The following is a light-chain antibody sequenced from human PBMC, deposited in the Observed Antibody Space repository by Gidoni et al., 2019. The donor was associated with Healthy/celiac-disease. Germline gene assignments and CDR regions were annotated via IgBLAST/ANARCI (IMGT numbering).Light chain of an antibody. V-gene: IGLV3-19*01. CDR3: NSRDSSGNHLV. CDR1: SLRSYY. J-gene: IGLJ2*01. Sequence: SSALTHVSAVSVVLGQTVRITCQGDSLRSYYASWYQQKPGQAPVLVIYGKNNRPSGIPDRFSGSSSGNTASLTITGAQAEDEADYYCNSRDSSGNHLVFGGGTKLTVL. CDR2: GKN.